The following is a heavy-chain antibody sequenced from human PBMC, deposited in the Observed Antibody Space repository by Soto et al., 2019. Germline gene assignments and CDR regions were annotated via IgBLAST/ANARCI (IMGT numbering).Heavy chain of an antibody. D-gene: IGHD3-3*01. J-gene: IGHJ4*02. CDR2: INAGNGNT. CDR3: ARDGGAYYDFWSGYYGNPYYFEY. Sequence: ASVKVSCKASGYAFTSYAMHWVRQAPGQRLEWMGWINAGNGNTKYSQKFQGRVTITRDTSASTAYMELSSLRSEDTAVYYCARDGGAYYDFWSGYYGNPYYFEYWGQGTLVTVSS. CDR1: GYAFTSYA. V-gene: IGHV1-3*01.